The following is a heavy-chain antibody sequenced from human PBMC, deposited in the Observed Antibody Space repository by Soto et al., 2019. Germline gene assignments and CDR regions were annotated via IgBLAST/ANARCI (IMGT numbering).Heavy chain of an antibody. J-gene: IGHJ4*02. CDR3: ARGCRVRGVIFLRSPEFDY. D-gene: IGHD3-10*01. Sequence: QVQLVQSGAEVKKPGASVQVSCKASGYTFTGYYMHWVRQATGQGLEWMGWINPNSGGTNYAQKFQGWVTMTRDTSISTDYMELSRRRSDDTAVYYCARGCRVRGVIFLRSPEFDYWGQGTLVTVSS. CDR2: INPNSGGT. CDR1: GYTFTGYY. V-gene: IGHV1-2*04.